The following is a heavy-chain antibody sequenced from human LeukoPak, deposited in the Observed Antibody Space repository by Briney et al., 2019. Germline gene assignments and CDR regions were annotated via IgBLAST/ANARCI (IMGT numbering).Heavy chain of an antibody. D-gene: IGHD3-22*01. J-gene: IGHJ4*02. CDR1: GFTFSSYW. CDR2: INSDGSST. CDR3: AKDGRGAYYYDSSGFYFDY. V-gene: IGHV3-74*01. Sequence: GGSLRLSCAASGFTFSSYWMHWVRQAPGKGLVWVSHINSDGSSTSYADSVKGRFTISRDNAKNTLYLQMNSLRAEDTAVYYCAKDGRGAYYYDSSGFYFDYWGQGTLVTVSS.